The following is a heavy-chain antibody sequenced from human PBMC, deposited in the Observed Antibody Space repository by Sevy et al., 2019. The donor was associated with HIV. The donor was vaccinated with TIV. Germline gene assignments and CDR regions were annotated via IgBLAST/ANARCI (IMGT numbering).Heavy chain of an antibody. CDR2: ISAYNGNT. D-gene: IGHD1-7*01. J-gene: IGHJ5*02. Sequence: GESLKISCKASGYTFTRYGISWVRQAPGQGLEWMGWISAYNGNTNYAQKLQGRVTMTTDTSTSTAYMELRSLRSDDTAVYYCARSITGTTPYNWLDPWGQGTLVTVSS. CDR1: GYTFTRYG. V-gene: IGHV1-18*01. CDR3: ARSITGTTPYNWLDP.